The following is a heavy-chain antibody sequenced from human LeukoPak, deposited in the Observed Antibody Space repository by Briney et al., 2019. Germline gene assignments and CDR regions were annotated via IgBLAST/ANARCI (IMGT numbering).Heavy chain of an antibody. Sequence: SETLSLTCAVSGGSISSGGYSWSWIRQPPGKGLEWIGEINHSGSTNYNPSLKSRVTISVDTSKNQFSLKLSSVTAADTAVYYCARGYSGYETYSYGRYLAYYFDYWGQGTLVTVSS. CDR3: ARGYSGYETYSYGRYLAYYFDY. CDR1: GGSISSGGYS. D-gene: IGHD5-12*01. CDR2: INHSGST. J-gene: IGHJ4*02. V-gene: IGHV4-34*01.